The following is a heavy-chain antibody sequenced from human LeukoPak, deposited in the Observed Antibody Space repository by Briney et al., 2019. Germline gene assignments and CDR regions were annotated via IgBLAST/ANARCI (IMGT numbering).Heavy chain of an antibody. CDR1: GFTFSSYG. Sequence: GRPLRLSCAASGFTFSSYGMHWVRQAPGKGLEWEAVIWYDGSNKYYADSVKGRFTISRDNSKNTLYLQMNSLRAEDTAVYYCAREREYCSGGSCDWYFDLWGRGTLVTVSS. D-gene: IGHD2-15*01. CDR3: AREREYCSGGSCDWYFDL. CDR2: IWYDGSNK. V-gene: IGHV3-33*01. J-gene: IGHJ2*01.